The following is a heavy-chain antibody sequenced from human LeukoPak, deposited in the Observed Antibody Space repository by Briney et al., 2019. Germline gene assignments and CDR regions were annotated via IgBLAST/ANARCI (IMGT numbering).Heavy chain of an antibody. CDR1: GFTFSSYG. CDR3: AKVRGDYYDSSGYYNDY. D-gene: IGHD3-22*01. CDR2: IRYDGSNK. V-gene: IGHV3-30*02. Sequence: PGGSLRLSCAASGFTFSSYGMHWVRQAPGKGLEWVAFIRYDGSNKYYADSVKGRFTISRDNSKNTLYLQMNSLRAEDTAVYYCAKVRGDYYDSSGYYNDYWGQGTLVTVSS. J-gene: IGHJ4*02.